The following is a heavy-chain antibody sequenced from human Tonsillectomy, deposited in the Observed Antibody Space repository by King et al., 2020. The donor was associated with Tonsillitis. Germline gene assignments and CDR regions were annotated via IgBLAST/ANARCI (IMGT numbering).Heavy chain of an antibody. J-gene: IGHJ4*02. V-gene: IGHV3-11*05. D-gene: IGHD3-10*01. CDR1: VFTFSDYY. CDR3: ARDGHYYGSGSPY. CDR2: ISSSSSYT. Sequence: VQLVESGGGLVKPGGSLRLSCAASVFTFSDYYMSWIRQAPGKGLEWVSYISSSSSYTNYADSVKGRFTISRDNAKNSLYLQMNSLRAEDTAVYYCARDGHYYGSGSPYWGQGTLVTVSS.